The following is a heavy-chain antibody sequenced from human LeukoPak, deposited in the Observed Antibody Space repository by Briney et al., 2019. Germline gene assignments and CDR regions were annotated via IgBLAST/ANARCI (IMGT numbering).Heavy chain of an antibody. CDR1: GGSFSGYY. D-gene: IGHD4-11*01. CDR2: INHSGST. J-gene: IGHJ5*02. CDR3: AKTLTTNWFDP. Sequence: SETLSLTCAVYGGSFSGYYWSWLRQPPGKGLEWIGEINHSGSTNYNPSLKSRVTISVDTSKNQFSLKLSSVTAADTAVYYCAKTLTTNWFDPWGQGTLVTVSS. V-gene: IGHV4-34*01.